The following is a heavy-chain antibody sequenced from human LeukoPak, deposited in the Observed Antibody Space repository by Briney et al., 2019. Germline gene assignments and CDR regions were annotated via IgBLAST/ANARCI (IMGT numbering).Heavy chain of an antibody. V-gene: IGHV3-23*01. CDR1: GFTFSSYA. D-gene: IGHD5-12*01. Sequence: GGSLRLSCAASGFTFSSYAMSWVRQAPGKGLEWVSAISGSGGSTYYADSVKGRFTISRDNSKNTLYLQMNSLRAEDTAVYYSAKSQVATITPFDYWGQGTLVTVSS. CDR3: AKSQVATITPFDY. J-gene: IGHJ4*02. CDR2: ISGSGGST.